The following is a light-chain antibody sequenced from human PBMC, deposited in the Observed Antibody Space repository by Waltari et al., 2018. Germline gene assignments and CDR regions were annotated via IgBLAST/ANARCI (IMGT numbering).Light chain of an antibody. V-gene: IGKV3-20*01. CDR1: QSVGRT. J-gene: IGKJ1*01. Sequence: EIVLTQSPGTLSLSPGERATLSCRASQSVGRTLAWYQQKPGQAPRLLMYGASSRATGTPDRFSGSGSGTDFSLPISRLEPEDFAVYYCQHYVRLPATFGQGTKVEIK. CDR3: QHYVRLPAT. CDR2: GAS.